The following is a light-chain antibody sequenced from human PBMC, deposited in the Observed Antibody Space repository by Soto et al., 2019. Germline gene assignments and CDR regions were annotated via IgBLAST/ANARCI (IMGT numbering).Light chain of an antibody. J-gene: IGLJ1*01. CDR2: GHS. CDR1: RYNIGAGYD. Sequence: QSVLTQPPSVSGAPGQRVTISCTGSRYNIGAGYDVHGYQQLPGTAPKLLIYGHSNRPSGVPDRFSGSKSGPSASLAITGLQAEDEADYYCQSYDSSLSGYFFGTGTKVTVL. CDR3: QSYDSSLSGYF. V-gene: IGLV1-40*01.